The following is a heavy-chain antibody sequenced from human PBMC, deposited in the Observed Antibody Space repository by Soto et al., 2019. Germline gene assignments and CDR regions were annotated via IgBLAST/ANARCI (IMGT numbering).Heavy chain of an antibody. CDR2: IYHGGST. D-gene: IGHD3-22*01. V-gene: IGHV4-38-2*01. CDR3: ARVGPWVPYYYDSSPYTFENWFDP. Sequence: SETLSLTCAVSGYSISSGYYWGWLRQPPGKGLEWIGGIYHGGSTYYNPSLNSRVTLSIDMTNNLVSLILNSVTAADTAVYYCARVGPWVPYYYDSSPYTFENWFDPWGQGTLVTSPQ. CDR1: GYSISSGYY. J-gene: IGHJ5*02.